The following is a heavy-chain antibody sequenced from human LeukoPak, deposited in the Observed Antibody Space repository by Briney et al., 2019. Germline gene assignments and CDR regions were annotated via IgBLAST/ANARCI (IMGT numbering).Heavy chain of an antibody. J-gene: IGHJ4*02. Sequence: QAGGSLRLSCAASGFTFSTYGMSWVRQAPGKGLEWVSSISDSGGSTYYADSVKGRFTISRDNSKNMLSLQMNSLRAEDTAVYYCARAKPKNMVRGLIMRRESRYYFDYWGQGTLVTVSS. D-gene: IGHD3-10*01. CDR1: GFTFSTYG. CDR2: ISDSGGST. CDR3: ARAKPKNMVRGLIMRRESRYYFDY. V-gene: IGHV3-23*01.